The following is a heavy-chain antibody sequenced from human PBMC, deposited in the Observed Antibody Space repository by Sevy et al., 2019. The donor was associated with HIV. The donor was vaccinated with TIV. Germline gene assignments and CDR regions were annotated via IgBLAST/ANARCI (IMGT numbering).Heavy chain of an antibody. V-gene: IGHV3-33*01. CDR1: GFTFSSYG. D-gene: IGHD3-22*01. J-gene: IGHJ3*02. CDR3: ASLPNNYYDISGYSGDDAFDI. Sequence: GGSLRLSCVASGFTFSSYGMHWVRQAPGKGLEWVAVIWNDRTNKNYADSVKGRFTISSDNSKNTLSLQMNSLRAEDTAVYYCASLPNNYYDISGYSGDDAFDIWGQGTMVTVSS. CDR2: IWNDRTNK.